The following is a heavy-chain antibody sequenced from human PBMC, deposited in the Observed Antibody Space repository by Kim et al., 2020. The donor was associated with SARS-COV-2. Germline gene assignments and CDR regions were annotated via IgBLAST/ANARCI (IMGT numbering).Heavy chain of an antibody. Sequence: ASVKVSCKASGYTFTSYAMHWVRQAPGQRLEWMGWINAGNGNTKYSQKFQGRVTITRDTSASTAYMELSSLRSEDTAVYYCAREGVTGTTPYYFASWGREPWSPSPQ. V-gene: IGHV1-3*01. CDR2: INAGNGNT. CDR1: GYTFTSYA. J-gene: IGHJ4*02. CDR3: AREGVTGTTPYYFAS. D-gene: IGHD1-20*01.